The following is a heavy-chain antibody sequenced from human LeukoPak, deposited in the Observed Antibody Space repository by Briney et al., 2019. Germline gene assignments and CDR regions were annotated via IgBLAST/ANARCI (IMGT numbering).Heavy chain of an antibody. J-gene: IGHJ4*02. Sequence: SETLSLTCSVYGGSLSPYYWNWIRQPPGKGLEWIGEINHRGSTTYNPSLKSRVTISVDTSNNQFSLKLSSVTAADTAVYYCARVGLDWGSIDYWGQGTLVTVSS. CDR1: GGSLSPYY. V-gene: IGHV4-34*01. CDR3: ARVGLDWGSIDY. D-gene: IGHD3/OR15-3a*01. CDR2: INHRGST.